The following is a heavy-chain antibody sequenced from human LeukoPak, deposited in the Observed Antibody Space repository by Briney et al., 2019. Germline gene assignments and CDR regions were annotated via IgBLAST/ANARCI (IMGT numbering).Heavy chain of an antibody. V-gene: IGHV3-30*03. D-gene: IGHD1-14*01. CDR2: ISYDGSNK. CDR1: GFTFSSCG. Sequence: GGSLRLSCAASGFTFSSCGMHWVRQAPGKGLEWVAVISYDGSNKYYADSVRGRFTISRDNSKNTLYLEMNTLRAEDTALYYCTRNLNVGTTYYFDYWGQGTLVTFSS. CDR3: TRNLNVGTTYYFDY. J-gene: IGHJ4*02.